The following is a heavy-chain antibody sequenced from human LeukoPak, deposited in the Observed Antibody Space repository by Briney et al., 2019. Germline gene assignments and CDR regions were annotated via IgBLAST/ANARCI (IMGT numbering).Heavy chain of an antibody. V-gene: IGHV3-23*01. CDR1: GFTFSSYA. J-gene: IGHJ5*01. Sequence: GGSLRLSCAASGFTFSSYAMSWVRRAPGKGLEWVSTISGSGGSTYYADSVKGRFTISRDNSKNTLYLQMNTLRAEETDVYYCANFQAGFWVSSPNNWFDSWGQGTLVTVSS. D-gene: IGHD2-2*01. CDR3: ANFQAGFWVSSPNNWFDS. CDR2: ISGSGGST.